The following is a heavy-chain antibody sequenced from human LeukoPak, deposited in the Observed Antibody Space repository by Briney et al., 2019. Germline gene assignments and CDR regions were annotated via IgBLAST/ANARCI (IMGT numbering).Heavy chain of an antibody. CDR3: AREVAPLYFHYGMDV. D-gene: IGHD2-21*01. V-gene: IGHV3-33*01. CDR2: TWYDGRNN. Sequence: GGSLRLSCAASGFTFSSYGMHWVRQAPGKGLEWVAVTWYDGRNNYYAASVKGRFTISRDDSKTTVYLLMNSLRAEDTSVYYCAREVAPLYFHYGMDVWGEGTTVTVSS. CDR1: GFTFSSYG. J-gene: IGHJ6*01.